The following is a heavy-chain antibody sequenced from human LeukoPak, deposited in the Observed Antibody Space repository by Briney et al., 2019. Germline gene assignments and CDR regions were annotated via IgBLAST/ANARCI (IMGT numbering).Heavy chain of an antibody. CDR3: NTVTYYNSRAPGDY. Sequence: GGSLRLSCAASGFTLSSYYMNWVRQPPGKGLEWVSSISGSSTYKFYADSVKGRFTISRDNAENTLYLQMNSLRVEDTAVYYCNTVTYYNSRAPGDYWGQGTLVTVSS. V-gene: IGHV3-21*01. D-gene: IGHD3-10*01. CDR2: ISGSSTYK. CDR1: GFTLSSYY. J-gene: IGHJ4*02.